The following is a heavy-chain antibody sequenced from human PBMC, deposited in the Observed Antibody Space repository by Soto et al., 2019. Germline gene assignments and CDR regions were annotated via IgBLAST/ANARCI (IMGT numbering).Heavy chain of an antibody. V-gene: IGHV4-59*02. D-gene: IGHD2-21*01. Sequence: PSETLSLTCTVFGGSVSSYYWTWIRQPPGKGLEWIGYAHYSGTTNYSPSLRGRVIMSVDTSKNQFSLKLNSVTAADAAVYYCAFVFASWPSDSFDVWYRGIVVTVS. CDR1: GGSVSSYY. CDR2: AHYSGTT. J-gene: IGHJ3*01. CDR3: AFVFASWPSDSFDV.